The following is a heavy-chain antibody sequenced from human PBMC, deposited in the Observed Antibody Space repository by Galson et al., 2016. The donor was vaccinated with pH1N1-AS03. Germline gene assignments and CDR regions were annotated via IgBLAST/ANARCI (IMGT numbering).Heavy chain of an antibody. J-gene: IGHJ4*02. D-gene: IGHD6-19*01. CDR3: ARDPSVDRRGWYYFDY. V-gene: IGHV3-7*03. CDR1: GFTFSNYW. Sequence: SLRLSCAASGFTFSNYWMSWVRQAPGKGLEWVATTNQDGSEKYFVDSVKGRFTISRDDAKNSLYLQMNSLRAEDSALYYCARDPSVDRRGWYYFDYWGQGTLVTVSS. CDR2: TNQDGSEK.